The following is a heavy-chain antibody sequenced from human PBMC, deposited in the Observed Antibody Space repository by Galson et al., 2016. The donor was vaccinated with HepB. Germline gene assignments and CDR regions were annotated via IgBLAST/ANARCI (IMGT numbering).Heavy chain of an antibody. CDR2: ISSNGATT. Sequence: SLRLSCAASGFTFSDYAMSWVRQAPVKGLEWVSAISSNGATTYHAHSVKGRFTIPRDNSKSSLYLQMNSLRAEDTAVYYCAKAHPSLTATGGFWGQGTLVTVSS. CDR1: GFTFSDYA. D-gene: IGHD7-27*01. J-gene: IGHJ4*02. CDR3: AKAHPSLTATGGF. V-gene: IGHV3-23*01.